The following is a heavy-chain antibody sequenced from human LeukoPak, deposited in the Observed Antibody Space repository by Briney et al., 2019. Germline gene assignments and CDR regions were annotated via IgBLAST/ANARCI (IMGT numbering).Heavy chain of an antibody. J-gene: IGHJ1*01. Sequence: PSETLYLTCAVYGGSFSGYYWSWIRQPPGKGLEWIGEINHSGSTNYNPSLKSRVTISVDTSKNQFSLKLSSVTAADTAVYYCASFSAVAEPKYFQHWGQGTLVTVSS. CDR1: GGSFSGYY. CDR2: INHSGST. D-gene: IGHD6-19*01. V-gene: IGHV4-34*01. CDR3: ASFSAVAEPKYFQH.